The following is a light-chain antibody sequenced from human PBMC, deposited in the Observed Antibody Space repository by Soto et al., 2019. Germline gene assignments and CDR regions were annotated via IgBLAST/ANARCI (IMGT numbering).Light chain of an antibody. CDR3: QQYGSSPFT. CDR2: GAS. V-gene: IGKV3-20*01. CDR1: QSVNNNY. Sequence: EIVLTQSPGTLSLSPGERATLSCRASQSVNNNYLVWYQQNPGQPPKLLIYGASNRATDIPARFSGSGYGTDFTRTISRLEPEDFAVYSCQQYGSSPFTFGPGTKVDIK. J-gene: IGKJ3*01.